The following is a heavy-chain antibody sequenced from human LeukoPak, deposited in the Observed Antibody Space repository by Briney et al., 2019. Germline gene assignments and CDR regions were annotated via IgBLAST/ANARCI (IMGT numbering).Heavy chain of an antibody. D-gene: IGHD2-2*01. Sequence: SETLSLTCAVSGGSISSSNWWSWVRPPPGKGLEWIGEIYHSGSTNYNPSLKSRVTISVDKSKNQFSLKLSSVTAADTAVYYCARASGAVVPAAIRAFDYWGQGTLVTVSS. CDR2: IYHSGST. CDR1: GGSISSSNW. V-gene: IGHV4-4*02. J-gene: IGHJ4*02. CDR3: ARASGAVVPAAIRAFDY.